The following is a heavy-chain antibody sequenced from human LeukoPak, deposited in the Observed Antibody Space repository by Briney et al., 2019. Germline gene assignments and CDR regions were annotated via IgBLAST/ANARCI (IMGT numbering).Heavy chain of an antibody. CDR3: ARVGEFLFDY. D-gene: IGHD3-10*01. CDR1: GGSFSGYY. CDR2: INHSGST. Sequence: SETLSLTCAVYGGSFSGYYWTWMRQPPGKGLEWIGEINHSGSTNYNPSLKSRVTISVDTSKNQFSLNLNSVTAADTAVYYCARVGEFLFDYWGQGTLVTVSS. J-gene: IGHJ4*02. V-gene: IGHV4-34*01.